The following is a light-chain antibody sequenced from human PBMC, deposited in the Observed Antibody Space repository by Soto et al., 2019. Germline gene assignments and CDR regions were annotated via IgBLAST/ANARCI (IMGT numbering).Light chain of an antibody. J-gene: IGKJ1*01. V-gene: IGKV3-20*01. CDR1: QSVSSN. CDR2: GAF. CDR3: QQYGSSST. Sequence: EIVLTQSPGTLSLSPGERATLSCRASQSVSSNLAWYQQKPGQAPRLLIYGAFSRATGIPDRFSGSGSGTDFTLTISRLEPEDFAVYYCQQYGSSSTFGQGTKVDI.